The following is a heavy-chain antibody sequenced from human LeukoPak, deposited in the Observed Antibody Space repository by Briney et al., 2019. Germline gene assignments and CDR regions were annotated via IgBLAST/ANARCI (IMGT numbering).Heavy chain of an antibody. J-gene: IGHJ6*03. CDR3: ARVPHISFSYMDV. Sequence: RPGGSLRLSCAASGFTFDDYGMSWVRQAPGKGLEWVSGINWNGGSTGYADSVMGRFTISRDNAKNSLYLQMNSLRAEDTALYYCARVPHISFSYMDVWGKGTTVTVSS. V-gene: IGHV3-20*04. D-gene: IGHD2/OR15-2a*01. CDR1: GFTFDDYG. CDR2: INWNGGST.